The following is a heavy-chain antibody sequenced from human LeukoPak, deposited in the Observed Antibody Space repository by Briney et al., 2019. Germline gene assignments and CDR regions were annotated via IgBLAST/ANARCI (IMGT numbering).Heavy chain of an antibody. CDR2: IYYSGST. J-gene: IGHJ6*02. V-gene: IGHV4-59*08. D-gene: IGHD2-2*02. Sequence: PSETLSLTCTVSGGSISSYYWSWIRQPPGKGLEWIGYIYYSGSTNHNPSLKSRVTISVDTSKNQFSLKLSSVTAADTAVYYCARMGYCSSTSCYRDYYYGMDVWGQGTTVTVSS. CDR3: ARMGYCSSTSCYRDYYYGMDV. CDR1: GGSISSYY.